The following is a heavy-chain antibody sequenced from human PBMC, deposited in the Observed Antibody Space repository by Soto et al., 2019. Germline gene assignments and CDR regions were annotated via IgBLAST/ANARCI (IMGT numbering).Heavy chain of an antibody. Sequence: GGSLRLSCAASGFTFSSYSMNWVRQAPGKGLEWVSSISSSSSYIYYADSVKGRFTISRDNAKNSLYLQMNSLRAEDTAVYYCARVNVEMATILNYWGQGTLVTVSS. J-gene: IGHJ4*02. CDR1: GFTFSSYS. CDR3: ARVNVEMATILNY. V-gene: IGHV3-21*01. D-gene: IGHD5-12*01. CDR2: ISSSSSYI.